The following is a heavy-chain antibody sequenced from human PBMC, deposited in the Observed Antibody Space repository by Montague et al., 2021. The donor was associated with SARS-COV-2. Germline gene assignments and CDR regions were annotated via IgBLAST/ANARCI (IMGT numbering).Heavy chain of an antibody. V-gene: IGHV4-34*01. D-gene: IGHD3-10*01. CDR1: RGSFSNYY. J-gene: IGHJ2*01. Sequence: SETLSLTCAVSRGSFSNYYWTWIRQSPGKGLEWIGEINQGGAPNYTPSLKSRVTISLDTSKKQISLKLNSVTAADTAVYYCAREFEGYFDLWGRGTLVMVSS. CDR2: INQGGAP. CDR3: AREFEGYFDL.